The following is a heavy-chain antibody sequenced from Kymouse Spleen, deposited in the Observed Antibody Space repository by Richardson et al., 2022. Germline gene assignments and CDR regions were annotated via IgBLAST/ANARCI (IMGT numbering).Heavy chain of an antibody. Sequence: EVQLVESGGGLVQPGGSLRLSCAASGFTFSSYWMSWVRQAPGKGLEWVANIKQDGSEKYYVDSVKGRFTISRDNAKNSLYLQMNSLRAEDTAVYYCARDRDWNYAIFDYWGQGTLVTVSS. D-gene: IGHD1-7*01. CDR2: IKQDGSEK. V-gene: IGHV3-7*01. J-gene: IGHJ4*02. CDR1: GFTFSSYW. CDR3: ARDRDWNYAIFDY.